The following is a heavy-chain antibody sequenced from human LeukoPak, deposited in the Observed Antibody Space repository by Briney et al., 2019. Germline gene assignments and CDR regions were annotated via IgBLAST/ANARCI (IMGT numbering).Heavy chain of an antibody. CDR2: IRYDGLNK. CDR3: AKSQNYYDNSGYYYLDY. D-gene: IGHD3-22*01. V-gene: IGHV3-30*02. CDR1: GISFSSFG. Sequence: PGGSLRLSCAASGISFSSFGMHWVRQAPGKGLEWVTLIRYDGLNKYYADSVKGRLTISRDNSKNTLYLQTNSLRPEDTAVYYCAKSQNYYDNSGYYYLDYWGQGNLVTVSS. J-gene: IGHJ4*02.